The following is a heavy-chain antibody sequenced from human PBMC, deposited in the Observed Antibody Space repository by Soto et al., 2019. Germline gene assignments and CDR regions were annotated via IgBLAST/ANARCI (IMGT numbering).Heavy chain of an antibody. V-gene: IGHV4-59*01. Sequence: PSETLSLTCTISGSSISDYYWSWIRQPPGKGLEWIGYIYQSGGTNYNPSVKSRVTMSVDTSKNQFSLRLSSVTAADTAVYYCARDRRGYDYYYRHYYYGMDVWGQGTTVTVSS. CDR2: IYQSGGT. CDR1: GSSISDYY. D-gene: IGHD5-18*01. CDR3: ARDRRGYDYYYRHYYYGMDV. J-gene: IGHJ6*02.